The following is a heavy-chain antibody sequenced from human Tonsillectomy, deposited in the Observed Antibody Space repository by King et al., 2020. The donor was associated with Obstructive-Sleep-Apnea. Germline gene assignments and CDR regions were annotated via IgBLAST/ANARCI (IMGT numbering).Heavy chain of an antibody. J-gene: IGHJ4*02. CDR1: GFTFSHYF. CDR3: TRGSYYYDS. CDR2: IRSDGTNA. D-gene: IGHD2-21*01. V-gene: IGHV3-74*01. Sequence: VQLVESGGGLVQPGGSLRLLCEASGFTFSHYFMNWVRHAPGKGLVWVARIRSDGTNATYADSVKGRFTISRDNARNRVYVQMERLRAEDTAVYYCTRGSYYYDSWGQGTPVIVSS.